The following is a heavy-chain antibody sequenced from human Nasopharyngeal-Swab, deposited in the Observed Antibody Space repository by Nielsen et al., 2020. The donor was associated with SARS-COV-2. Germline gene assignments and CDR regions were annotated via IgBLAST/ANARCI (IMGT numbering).Heavy chain of an antibody. CDR2: IYYSGST. CDR1: GGSISSYY. Sequence: SETLSLTCTVFGGSISSYYWSWIRQPPGKGLEWIGYIYYSGSTNYNPSLKSRVTISVDTSKNQFSLKLSSVTAADTAVYYCATYTSITMVRGVIGWFDPWGQGTLVTVSS. J-gene: IGHJ5*02. V-gene: IGHV4-59*01. CDR3: ATYTSITMVRGVIGWFDP. D-gene: IGHD3-10*01.